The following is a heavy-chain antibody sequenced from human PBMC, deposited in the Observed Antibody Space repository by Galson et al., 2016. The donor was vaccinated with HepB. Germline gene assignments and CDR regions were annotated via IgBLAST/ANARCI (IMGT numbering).Heavy chain of an antibody. Sequence: QSGAEVKKPGESLKISCKGSGYRFTSYWIAWVRQMPGKGLEWMGIIYPGDSDTRYSPSFQGQVTISADKSISTAYLQWNSLKASDTAMYYCARQGMQGGSGWMNWFDPWGQGTLVTVSS. CDR2: IYPGDSDT. D-gene: IGHD6-19*01. J-gene: IGHJ5*02. V-gene: IGHV5-51*01. CDR1: GYRFTSYW. CDR3: ARQGMQGGSGWMNWFDP.